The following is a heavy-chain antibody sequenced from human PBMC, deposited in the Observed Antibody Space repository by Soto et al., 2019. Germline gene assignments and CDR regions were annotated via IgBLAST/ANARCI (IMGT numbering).Heavy chain of an antibody. CDR2: ISSSSSYI. CDR3: ARDFYDFWSGTPYYYGMDV. D-gene: IGHD3-3*01. V-gene: IGHV3-21*01. Sequence: TGGSLRLSCAASGFTFSSYSMNWFRQAPGKGLEWVSSISSSSSYIYYADSVKGRFTISRDNAKNSLYLQMNSLRAEDTAVYYCARDFYDFWSGTPYYYGMDVWGQGTTVTVSS. CDR1: GFTFSSYS. J-gene: IGHJ6*02.